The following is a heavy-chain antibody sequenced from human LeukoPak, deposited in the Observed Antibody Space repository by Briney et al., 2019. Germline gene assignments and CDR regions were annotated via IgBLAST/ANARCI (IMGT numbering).Heavy chain of an antibody. V-gene: IGHV3-33*06. D-gene: IGHD3-22*01. Sequence: GGSLRLSCAASGFTFSSYAMHWVRQAPGKGLEWVAVIWYDGSNKYYADSVKGRSTISRDNSENTLYLQMNSLRADDTAVYYCAKVTDSSGYFPSDYWGQGTLVTVSS. J-gene: IGHJ4*02. CDR3: AKVTDSSGYFPSDY. CDR1: GFTFSSYA. CDR2: IWYDGSNK.